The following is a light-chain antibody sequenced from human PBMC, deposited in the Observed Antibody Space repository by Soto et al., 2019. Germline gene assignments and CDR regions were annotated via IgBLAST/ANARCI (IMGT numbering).Light chain of an antibody. V-gene: IGKV3-20*01. CDR1: ERLSSVY. Sequence: IVLTQSPGTLSLSPGERATLSCRASERLSSVYLAWYQQRPGQPPRLLIYGASNRATGIPDRFSGSGSGTDFTLIINRLEPEDVAIYYCQQYGGSPRITFGQGTRLEI. J-gene: IGKJ5*01. CDR3: QQYGGSPRIT. CDR2: GAS.